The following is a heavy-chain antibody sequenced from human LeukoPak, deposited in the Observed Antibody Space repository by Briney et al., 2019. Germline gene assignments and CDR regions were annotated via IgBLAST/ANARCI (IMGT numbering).Heavy chain of an antibody. D-gene: IGHD6-19*01. CDR3: AREEEGLAVAGTYRI. CDR2: MNPNSGNT. Sequence: GASVKVSCKASGYTFTSYDINWVRQATGQGLEWMGWMNPNSGNTGYAQKFQGRVTMTRNTSISTAYMELSSLRSEDTAVYYCAREEEGLAVAGTYRIWGQGTTVTVSS. J-gene: IGHJ6*02. V-gene: IGHV1-8*01. CDR1: GYTFTSYD.